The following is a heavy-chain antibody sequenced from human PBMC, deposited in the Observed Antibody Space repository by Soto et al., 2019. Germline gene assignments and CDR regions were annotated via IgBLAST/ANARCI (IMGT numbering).Heavy chain of an antibody. CDR2: IYYSGST. J-gene: IGHJ4*02. CDR3: ARHNGGDEYYDILTGYYYFDY. Sequence: SETLSLTCTVSGGSISSYYWSWIRQPPGKGLEWIGYIYYSGSTNYNPSLKSRVTISVDTSKNQFSLKLSSVTAADTAVYYCARHNGGDEYYDILTGYYYFDYWGQGTLVTVSS. CDR1: GGSISSYY. D-gene: IGHD3-9*01. V-gene: IGHV4-59*08.